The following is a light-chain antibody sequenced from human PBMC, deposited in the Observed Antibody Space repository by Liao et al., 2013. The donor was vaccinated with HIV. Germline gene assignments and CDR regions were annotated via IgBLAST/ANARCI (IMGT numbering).Light chain of an antibody. V-gene: IGLV3-21*04. CDR3: QVWDNDSDHPV. CDR2: YDT. J-gene: IGLJ3*02. Sequence: SYVLTQPPSVSVAPGKTARITCGGNNIGSKSVHWYQQKPGQAPVLVLYYDTDRPSGIPERISGPNSGNTATLTVSRVEAGDEADYYCQVWDNDSDHPVFGGGTKLTVL. CDR1: NIGSKS.